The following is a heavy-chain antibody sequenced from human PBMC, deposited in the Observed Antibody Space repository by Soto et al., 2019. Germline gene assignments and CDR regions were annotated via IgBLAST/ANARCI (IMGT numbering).Heavy chain of an antibody. D-gene: IGHD5-12*01. J-gene: IGHJ6*04. Sequence: SETKPVTCAVYGGSFRGYYWSRIRQPPGKGLEWIGEINHRGSTNSNPSLKSRVTISVDTSKNQCSRKRSSVTAADTAVYYCARGDIVAYGMDVWGEGTTVTVSS. CDR2: INHRGST. CDR1: GGSFRGYY. CDR3: ARGDIVAYGMDV. V-gene: IGHV4-34*01.